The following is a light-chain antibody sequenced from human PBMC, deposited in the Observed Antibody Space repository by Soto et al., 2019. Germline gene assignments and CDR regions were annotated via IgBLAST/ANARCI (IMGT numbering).Light chain of an antibody. CDR3: SSYRRTSVPYV. Sequence: QSALTQPASVSGSPGQSITISCTGTSSDVGGYDYVSWYQQYPGKAPKLLIYEVSNRPSGVSNRFSGSKSGNTASLTISGLQAEDEADYYCSSYRRTSVPYVFGTGTKVTVL. CDR1: SSDVGGYDY. CDR2: EVS. J-gene: IGLJ1*01. V-gene: IGLV2-14*01.